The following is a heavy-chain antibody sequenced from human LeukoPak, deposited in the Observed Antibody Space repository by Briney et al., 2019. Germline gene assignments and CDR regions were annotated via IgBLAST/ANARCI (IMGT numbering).Heavy chain of an antibody. CDR2: IKQDGSEK. D-gene: IGHD2-15*01. Sequence: GGSLRLSCAASGFTFSSYWMSWVRQAPGKGREWVANIKQDGSEKYYVDSVKGRFAISTDNAKTSLYLQMNSLRAEDTAVYFCARDMTGYCDYWGQGTLVTVSS. V-gene: IGHV3-7*01. CDR1: GFTFSSYW. CDR3: ARDMTGYCDY. J-gene: IGHJ4*02.